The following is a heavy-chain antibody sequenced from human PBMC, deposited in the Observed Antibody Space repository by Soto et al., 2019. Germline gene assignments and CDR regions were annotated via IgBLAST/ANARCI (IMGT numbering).Heavy chain of an antibody. J-gene: IGHJ6*02. Sequence: SETLSLTYTVSGGSISSYYWSWIRQPPGKGLEWIGYIYYSGSTNYNPSLKSRVTISVDTSKNQFSLKLSSVTAADTAVYYCARFKSTIGYYGMDVWGQGTTVTVSS. CDR3: ARFKSTIGYYGMDV. CDR2: IYYSGST. V-gene: IGHV4-59*01. D-gene: IGHD3-16*01. CDR1: GGSISSYY.